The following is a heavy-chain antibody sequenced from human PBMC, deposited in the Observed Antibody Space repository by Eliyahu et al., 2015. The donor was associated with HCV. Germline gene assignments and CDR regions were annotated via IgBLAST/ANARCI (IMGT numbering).Heavy chain of an antibody. CDR3: ARNFGSGSYYYYYTMDV. CDR1: GGSISXYY. V-gene: IGHV4-4*07. CDR2: XYTSGNS. Sequence: QVQLQESGPGLVKPSXNLSLTCTVSGGSISXYYWSWLRXPXXKGLEWIGRXYTSGNSNYXPSLKSRLTMSVDTSXNQFSLKLSSVTAADTAVYYCARNFGSGSYYYYYTMDVWGQGTTVTVSS. D-gene: IGHD1-26*01. J-gene: IGHJ6*02.